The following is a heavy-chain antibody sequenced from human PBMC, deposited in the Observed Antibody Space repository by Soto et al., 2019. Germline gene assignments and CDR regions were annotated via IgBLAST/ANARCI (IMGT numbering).Heavy chain of an antibody. CDR2: INAGNGNT. D-gene: IGHD3-22*01. Sequence: ASVKVSCKASGYTFPGYFMHWVRQAPGQRLEWMGWINAGNGNTKYSQKLQGRVTITRDTSASTAYMELSSLRSEDTAVYYCARGTYYYDSSGYYWDYYGMAVWGQGTTVTVSS. CDR1: GYTFPGYF. J-gene: IGHJ6*02. CDR3: ARGTYYYDSSGYYWDYYGMAV. V-gene: IGHV1-3*01.